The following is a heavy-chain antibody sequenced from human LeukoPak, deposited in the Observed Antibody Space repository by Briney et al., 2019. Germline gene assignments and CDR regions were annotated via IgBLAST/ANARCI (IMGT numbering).Heavy chain of an antibody. V-gene: IGHV3-74*01. CDR3: ARGGYGAHMG. CDR2: INSDGTTT. CDR1: GFSFSSFW. Sequence: GGSLRLSCAASGFSFSSFWMHWVRQVPGKGLVWVSGINSDGTTTGYADSVKGRFTISRDNAKNTLSLQMSSLRAEDTALYYCARGGYGAHMGWGQGTLVTVSS. D-gene: IGHD4-17*01. J-gene: IGHJ4*02.